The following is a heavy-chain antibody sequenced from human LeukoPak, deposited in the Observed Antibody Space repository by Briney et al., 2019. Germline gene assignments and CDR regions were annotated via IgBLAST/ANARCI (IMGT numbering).Heavy chain of an antibody. D-gene: IGHD6-19*01. CDR2: ISSSGSTI. CDR3: ARDRGSGWYRGTGGFDY. Sequence: PGGSLRLSCAASGFTFSSYEMNWVRQAPGKGLEWVSYISSSGSTIYYADSVKGRFTISRDNAKNSLYLQMNSLRAEDTAVYYCARDRGSGWYRGTGGFDYWGQGTLVTVSS. V-gene: IGHV3-48*03. J-gene: IGHJ4*02. CDR1: GFTFSSYE.